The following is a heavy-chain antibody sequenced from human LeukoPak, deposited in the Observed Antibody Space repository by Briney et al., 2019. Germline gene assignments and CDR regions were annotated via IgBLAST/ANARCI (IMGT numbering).Heavy chain of an antibody. CDR3: ARGRGSGWYDAFDI. CDR2: IWYDGSNK. V-gene: IGHV3-33*01. D-gene: IGHD6-19*01. J-gene: IGHJ3*02. Sequence: GALRLSCAASGFTFSSYGMHWVRQAPGKGLEWVAVIWYDGSNKFYADSVRGRFTISRDNSKNTLYVQMNSLRAEDTAVYYCARGRGSGWYDAFDIWGQGTMVTVSS. CDR1: GFTFSSYG.